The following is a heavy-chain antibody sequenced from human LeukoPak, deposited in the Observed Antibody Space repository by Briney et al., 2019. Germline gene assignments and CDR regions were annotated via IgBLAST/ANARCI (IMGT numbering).Heavy chain of an antibody. Sequence: PGGSLRLSCAASGFTLSDYWMTWVRQAPGKGPEWVANIKQDGSEKYYVDYVRGRFTISRDNAKNSLFLQMNSLRVEDTAVYYCARRGGSSSRRSPIDYWGQGTLVTVSS. J-gene: IGHJ4*02. CDR1: GFTLSDYW. D-gene: IGHD6-6*01. V-gene: IGHV3-7*01. CDR2: IKQDGSEK. CDR3: ARRGGSSSRRSPIDY.